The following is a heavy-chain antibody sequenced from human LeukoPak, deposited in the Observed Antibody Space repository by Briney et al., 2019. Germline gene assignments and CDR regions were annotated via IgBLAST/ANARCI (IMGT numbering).Heavy chain of an antibody. Sequence: GGSLRLSCAGSGFTFSSYAMHWVRQAPGKGLESLAVISSDGSLEYYADSVKGRFTISRDNSKYTLYLQMNSLRPEDTAVYYCARDPVPAAARHFDYWGQGTLVTVSS. CDR2: ISSDGSLE. CDR3: ARDPVPAAARHFDY. V-gene: IGHV3-30-3*01. CDR1: GFTFSSYA. J-gene: IGHJ4*02. D-gene: IGHD2-2*01.